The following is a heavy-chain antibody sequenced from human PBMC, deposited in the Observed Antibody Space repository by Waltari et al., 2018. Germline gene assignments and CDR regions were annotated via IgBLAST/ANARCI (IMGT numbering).Heavy chain of an antibody. Sequence: VQLQQWGAGLLKPSETLSLTCAVYGGSFSGYYCSWIRQPPGKGLEWIGEINHSGSTNYNPSLKSRVTISVDTSKNQFSLKLSSVTAADTAVYYCARLSIAASDFDYWGQGTLVTVSS. CDR1: GGSFSGYY. V-gene: IGHV4-34*01. CDR2: INHSGST. D-gene: IGHD6-6*01. J-gene: IGHJ4*02. CDR3: ARLSIAASDFDY.